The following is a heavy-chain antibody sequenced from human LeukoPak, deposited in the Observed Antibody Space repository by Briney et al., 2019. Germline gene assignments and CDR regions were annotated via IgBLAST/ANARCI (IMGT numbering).Heavy chain of an antibody. V-gene: IGHV3-11*04. CDR3: ARPREYRHRYFEN. CDR2: ISNTGNTI. Sequence: GGSLRLSCAASGFTFSDYYMRWIRQAPGKGLEWASYISNTGNTIDYADSVKGRFTISRDNAKNSLYLQLNSLRAEDTAVYYCARPREYRHRYFENWGQGTPVTVSS. J-gene: IGHJ4*02. CDR1: GFTFSDYY. D-gene: IGHD5-18*01.